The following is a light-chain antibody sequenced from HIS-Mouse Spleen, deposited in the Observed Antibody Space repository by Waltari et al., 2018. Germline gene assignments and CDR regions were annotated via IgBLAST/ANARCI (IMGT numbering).Light chain of an antibody. CDR3: GTWDSSLSAWV. Sequence: QSVLTQPPSVSAAPGQKVTIPCPGNSSNIWNNYVSWYQQLPGTAPKLLIYNNNKRPSGIPDRFSGSKSGTSATLGITGLQTGDEADYYCGTWDSSLSAWVFGGGTKLTVL. CDR2: NNN. CDR1: SSNIWNNY. V-gene: IGLV1-51*01. J-gene: IGLJ3*02.